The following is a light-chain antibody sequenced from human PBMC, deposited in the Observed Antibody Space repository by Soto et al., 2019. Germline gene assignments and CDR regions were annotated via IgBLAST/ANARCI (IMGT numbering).Light chain of an antibody. CDR3: QQRSNWPRGT. V-gene: IGKV3-11*01. CDR1: QSVGSY. J-gene: IGKJ2*01. Sequence: EIVLTQSPATLSLSPGERATLSCRASQSVGSYLGWYQHKPGQAPRLLIYDASNRAPGIPARFRGRGSGTDFTLTISSLEPEDFAVYYCQQRSNWPRGTFGQGTKLEIK. CDR2: DAS.